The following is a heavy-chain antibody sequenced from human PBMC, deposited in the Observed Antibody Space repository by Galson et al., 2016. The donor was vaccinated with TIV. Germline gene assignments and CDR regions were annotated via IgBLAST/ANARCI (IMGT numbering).Heavy chain of an antibody. J-gene: IGHJ3*02. V-gene: IGHV1-69*06. Sequence: SVKVSCKASGIILNSYAISWVRQAPGQGLEWMGGIIPMFGTANYARNFQGRVTITADKSTSTAYMELSSLRSEDTAVYYCAEASKYESSGCYRDVFDIWGRGTTVTVSS. CDR3: AEASKYESSGCYRDVFDI. CDR2: IIPMFGTA. D-gene: IGHD3-22*01. CDR1: GIILNSYA.